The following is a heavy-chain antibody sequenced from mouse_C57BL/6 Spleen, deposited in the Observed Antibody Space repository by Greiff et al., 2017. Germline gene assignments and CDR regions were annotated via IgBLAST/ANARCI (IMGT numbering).Heavy chain of an antibody. CDR2: INPSNGGT. J-gene: IGHJ2*01. CDR1: GYTFTSYW. Sequence: QVQLQQPGTELVKPGASVKLSCKASGYTFTSYWMHWVKQRPGQGLDWIGNINPSNGGTKYNEKFKSKATLTVDKSSSTAYMQLSSLTSEDSAVYYCARGYYFDYWGQGTTLTVSS. CDR3: ARGYYFDY. V-gene: IGHV1-53*01.